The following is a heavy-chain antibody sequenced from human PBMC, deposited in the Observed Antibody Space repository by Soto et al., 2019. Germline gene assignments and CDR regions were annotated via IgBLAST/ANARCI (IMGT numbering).Heavy chain of an antibody. CDR1: SGPSSSHN. CDR2: VYSTGGT. J-gene: IGHJ6*02. V-gene: IGHV4-59*08. Sequence: QVQLQQSGPGLVKPSETLSLTCSVSSGPSSSHNWGWIRQPPGRGLEWMGYVYSTGGTSYNPSLQSRVTRAADTSANHTSLTLTSVTAADPAVYYCVRQGIGNLHGLVDVWGQGTTVRVSS. D-gene: IGHD1-1*01. CDR3: VRQGIGNLHGLVDV.